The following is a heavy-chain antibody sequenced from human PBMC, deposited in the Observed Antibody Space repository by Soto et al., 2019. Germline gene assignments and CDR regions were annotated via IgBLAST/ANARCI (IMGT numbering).Heavy chain of an antibody. Sequence: QVQLVQSGAEVKKPGASVKVSCKASGYTFTSYGISWVRQAPGQGLEWMGWISAYNGNTNYAQKLQGRVTMTTDTSTSTAYMELRTLSSDDTAVYYCARGHTYYDFWSRSRVYMDVWGKGTTVTVSS. V-gene: IGHV1-18*01. D-gene: IGHD3-3*01. CDR2: ISAYNGNT. CDR3: ARGHTYYDFWSRSRVYMDV. CDR1: GYTFTSYG. J-gene: IGHJ6*03.